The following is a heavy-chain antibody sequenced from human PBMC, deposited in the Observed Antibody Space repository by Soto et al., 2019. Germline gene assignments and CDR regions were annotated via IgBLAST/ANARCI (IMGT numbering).Heavy chain of an antibody. V-gene: IGHV4-34*01. J-gene: IGHJ4*02. CDR1: GGSFSGYY. D-gene: IGHD6-13*01. Sequence: PSETLSLTCAVYGGSFSGYYWSWIRQPPGKGLEWIGEINHSGSTNYNPSLKSRVTISVDTSKNQFSLKLSSVTAADTAVYYCARGATQLKKYSSSWYNYWGQGTLVTVSS. CDR3: ARGATQLKKYSSSWYNY. CDR2: INHSGST.